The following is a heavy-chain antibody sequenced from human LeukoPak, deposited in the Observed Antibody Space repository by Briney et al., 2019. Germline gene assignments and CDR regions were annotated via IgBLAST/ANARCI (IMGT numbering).Heavy chain of an antibody. Sequence: GGSLRLSCAASGFTFSSYCMHWVRQAPGKGLVWVSRINSDGSSTSYADSARGRFTISRDNAKNTLYLQMNSLRAEDTAVYYWARDLDYYDSSGYFTPDAFDIWGQGTVVTVSS. V-gene: IGHV3-74*01. D-gene: IGHD3-22*01. CDR2: INSDGSST. CDR1: GFTFSSYC. CDR3: ARDLDYYDSSGYFTPDAFDI. J-gene: IGHJ3*02.